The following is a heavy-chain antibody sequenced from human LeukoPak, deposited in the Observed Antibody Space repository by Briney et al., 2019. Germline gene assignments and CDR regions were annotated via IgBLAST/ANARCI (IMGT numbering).Heavy chain of an antibody. J-gene: IGHJ4*02. CDR3: ARGATRRYFDY. CDR2: IYTSGST. D-gene: IGHD5-12*01. V-gene: IGHV4-61*02. Sequence: SETLSLTCTVSGGSISSVGYYWSWIRQPAGKGLEWIGRIYTSGSTNYNPSLKSRVTISVDTSKNQFSLKLSSVTAADTAVYYCARGATRRYFDYWGQGTLVTVSS. CDR1: GGSISSVGYY.